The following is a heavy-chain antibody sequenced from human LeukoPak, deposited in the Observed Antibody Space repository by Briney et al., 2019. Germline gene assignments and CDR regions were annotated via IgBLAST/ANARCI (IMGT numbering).Heavy chain of an antibody. V-gene: IGHV4-34*01. CDR1: GGSFSGYY. D-gene: IGHD1-14*01. CDR3: VRTNPWDLTYYFDY. J-gene: IGHJ4*02. Sequence: SETLSLTCAVYGGSFSGYYWSWIRQPPGKGLEWIGEINHSGSTNYNPSLKSRVTISVDTSKNQFSLKLNSVTAADTAVYYCVRTNPWDLTYYFDYWGQGTLVTVSS. CDR2: INHSGST.